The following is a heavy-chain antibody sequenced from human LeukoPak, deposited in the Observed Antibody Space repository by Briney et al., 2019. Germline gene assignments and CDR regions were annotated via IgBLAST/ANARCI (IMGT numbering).Heavy chain of an antibody. CDR2: ISGSGDST. CDR1: GFTFSNYA. V-gene: IGHV3-23*01. D-gene: IGHD4-23*01. J-gene: IGHJ4*02. Sequence: GGSLRLSFAASGFTFSNYAMNWVRQAPGKGLEWVSAISGSGDSTYNADSVKGRFTISRDNSNNTLYLQMNSLRAEDTAVYYCATAPSLRWYQFDSWGQGALVTVSS. CDR3: ATAPSLRWYQFDS.